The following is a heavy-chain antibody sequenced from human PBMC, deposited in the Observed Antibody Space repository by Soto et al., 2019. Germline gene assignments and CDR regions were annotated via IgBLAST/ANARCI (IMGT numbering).Heavy chain of an antibody. CDR3: AKDRSGSGGSWYAFDI. Sequence: EVQLLESGGGLVQPGGSLRLSCAASGFTFSSYAMSWVRQAPGKGLEWVSAISGSGGSTYYADSVKGRFTISRDNSKNTLYLQMNSLRAEDTAVYYCAKDRSGSGGSWYAFDIWGQGTMVTVSS. CDR1: GFTFSSYA. J-gene: IGHJ3*02. CDR2: ISGSGGST. V-gene: IGHV3-23*01. D-gene: IGHD2-15*01.